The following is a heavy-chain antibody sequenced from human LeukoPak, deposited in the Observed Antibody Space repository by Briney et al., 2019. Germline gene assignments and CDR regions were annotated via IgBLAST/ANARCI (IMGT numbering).Heavy chain of an antibody. CDR3: ARGYDGSGYYYRNWYFDL. CDR2: IYTSGST. J-gene: IGHJ2*01. CDR1: GGSISSGSYY. Sequence: SETLSLTCTVSGGSISSGSYYWSWIRQPAGKGLEWIGRIYTSGSTNYNPSLKSRVTISVDTSKNQFSLKLSSVTAADTAVYYCARGYDGSGYYYRNWYFDLWGRGTLVTVSS. D-gene: IGHD3-22*01. V-gene: IGHV4-61*02.